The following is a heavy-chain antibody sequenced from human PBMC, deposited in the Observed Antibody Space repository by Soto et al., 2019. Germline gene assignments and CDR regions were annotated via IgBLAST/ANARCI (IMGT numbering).Heavy chain of an antibody. CDR1: GFTLSMYW. V-gene: IGHV3-7*05. J-gene: IGHJ3*02. Sequence: EVQLEESGGGLVQPGGSLRLSCAASGFTLSMYWMTWVGQAPGRGREWVANIKQDGSKKSYLDSVRGRFTISRDNVRNSLYLQMDSLRAEDTALYYCARDVSPGSSSLYLDAFDIWGQGTMVIVSS. CDR3: ARDVSPGSSSLYLDAFDI. D-gene: IGHD6-13*01. CDR2: IKQDGSKK.